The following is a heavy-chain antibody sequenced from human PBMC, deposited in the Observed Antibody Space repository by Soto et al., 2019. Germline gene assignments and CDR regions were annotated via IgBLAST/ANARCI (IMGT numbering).Heavy chain of an antibody. CDR1: GAYVSDFS. J-gene: IGHJ1*01. V-gene: IGHV4-4*07. Sequence: TSETLSLTCTVSGAYVSDFSWSWIRQPAGKGLEWIGRITVNGITQYTPSFRSRVIMSMDTSRNQFSLNLQSATAADTALYYCARESGENWTYEAHWGQGTLVTVSS. D-gene: IGHD1-7*01. CDR3: ARESGENWTYEAH. CDR2: ITVNGIT.